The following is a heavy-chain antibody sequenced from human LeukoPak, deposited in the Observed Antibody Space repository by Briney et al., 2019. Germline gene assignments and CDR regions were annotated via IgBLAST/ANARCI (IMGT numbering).Heavy chain of an antibody. J-gene: IGHJ4*02. CDR3: ARAGYCSGGSCYSLDY. Sequence: SETLSLTCTVSGYSISSGYYWGWIRQPPGKGLEWIGSIYHSGSTYYNPSLKSRVTISVDTSKNQFSLRLSSVTAADTAVYYCARAGYCSGGSCYSLDYWGQGTLVTVSS. D-gene: IGHD2-15*01. V-gene: IGHV4-38-2*02. CDR2: IYHSGST. CDR1: GYSISSGYY.